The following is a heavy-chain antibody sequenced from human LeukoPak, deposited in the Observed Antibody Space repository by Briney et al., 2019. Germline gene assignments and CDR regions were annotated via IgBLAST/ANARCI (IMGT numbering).Heavy chain of an antibody. CDR2: IYYSGST. CDR1: GGSISSGDYY. CDR3: ARENSNSWYLDY. D-gene: IGHD6-13*01. J-gene: IGHJ4*02. Sequence: PSQTLSLTCTVSGGSISSGDYYWSWIRQHPGKGLEWIGYIYYSGSTYYNPSLKSRVTISVDTSKNQFSLKLSSVTAADTAVYYCARENSNSWYLDYWGQGTLVTVSS. V-gene: IGHV4-31*03.